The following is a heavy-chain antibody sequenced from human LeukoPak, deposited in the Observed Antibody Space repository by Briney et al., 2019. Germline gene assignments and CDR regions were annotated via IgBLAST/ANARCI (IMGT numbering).Heavy chain of an antibody. CDR1: GFTFSDYY. CDR2: ISGSSSST. V-gene: IGHV3-11*06. Sequence: PGGSLRLSCAASGFTFSDYYMSWIRQAPGKGLEWVSYISGSSSSTNYADSVKGRFTISRDNAKNSLYLQMNRLRAEDTAVYYCARDQGENYDSSGYYPYWGQGTLVTVSS. J-gene: IGHJ4*02. D-gene: IGHD3-22*01. CDR3: ARDQGENYDSSGYYPY.